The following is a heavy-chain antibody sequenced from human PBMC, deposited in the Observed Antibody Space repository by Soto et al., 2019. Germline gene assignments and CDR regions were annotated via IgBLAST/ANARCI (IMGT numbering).Heavy chain of an antibody. V-gene: IGHV1-18*04. CDR3: ARGRGVGTSFYGMDV. D-gene: IGHD2-2*01. Sequence: GASVKVSCKASGYTFTGYYMHWVRQAPGQGLEWMGWISAYNGNTNYAQKLQGRVTMTTDTSTSTAYMELRSLRSDDTAVYYCARGRGVGTSFYGMDVWGQGTTVTVSS. CDR1: GYTFTGYY. J-gene: IGHJ6*02. CDR2: ISAYNGNT.